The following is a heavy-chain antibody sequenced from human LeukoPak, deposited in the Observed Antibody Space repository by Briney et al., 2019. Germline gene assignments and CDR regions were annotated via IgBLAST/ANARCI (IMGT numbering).Heavy chain of an antibody. CDR2: ISGGGGNT. J-gene: IGHJ3*02. V-gene: IGHV3-23*01. CDR3: GKNRYSGSLSPFDI. Sequence: GGSLRLSCAASKFAFSSYAMSWVRQAPGKGLEWASAISGGGGNTYYADSVKGRFTISRDNSKNTLYLQMNSLRAEDTAVYYCGKNRYSGSLSPFDIWGQGTMVTVSS. CDR1: KFAFSSYA. D-gene: IGHD1-26*01.